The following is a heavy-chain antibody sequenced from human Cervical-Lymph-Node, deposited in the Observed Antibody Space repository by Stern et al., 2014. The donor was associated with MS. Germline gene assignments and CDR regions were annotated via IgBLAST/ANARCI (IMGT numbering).Heavy chain of an antibody. Sequence: QLQLQESGPGLVKPSETLSLTCTVSGGSISSYYWSWIRQPPGKGLEWIGYIYYSGSTNYNPSLKSRVTISVDTSKNQFSLKLSSVTAADTAVYYCARESRSLYYYYGMDVWGQGTTVTVSS. CDR2: IYYSGST. V-gene: IGHV4-59*01. J-gene: IGHJ6*02. CDR3: ARESRSLYYYYGMDV. D-gene: IGHD1-26*01. CDR1: GGSISSYY.